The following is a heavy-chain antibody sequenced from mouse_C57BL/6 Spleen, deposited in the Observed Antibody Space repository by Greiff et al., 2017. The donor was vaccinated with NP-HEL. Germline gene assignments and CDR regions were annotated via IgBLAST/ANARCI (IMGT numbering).Heavy chain of an antibody. CDR1: GYTFTSYW. J-gene: IGHJ1*03. Sequence: VQLQQPGAELVKPGASVKMSCKASGYTFTSYWITWVKQRPGQGLEWIGDIYPGSGSTNYNEKFKSKATLTVDTSSSTAYMQLSSLTSEDSAVYDCATSTYGSTYGYFDVWGTGTTVTVSS. CDR2: IYPGSGST. V-gene: IGHV1-55*01. CDR3: ATSTYGSTYGYFDV. D-gene: IGHD1-1*01.